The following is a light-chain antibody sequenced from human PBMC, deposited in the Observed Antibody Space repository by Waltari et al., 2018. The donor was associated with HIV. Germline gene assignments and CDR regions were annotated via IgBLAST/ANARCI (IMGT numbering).Light chain of an antibody. V-gene: IGLV1-47*01. CDR2: RDD. J-gene: IGLJ3*02. Sequence: QSVVTQPPSASGTPGQRVVISCSGSNPNIGSNNVNWYQQFPGAAPIILIYRDDQRFSGVPDRFSGSKSATSAALAISELRSEDEADYYCAVWDDSLRGGVFGGGTKLTVL. CDR1: NPNIGSNN. CDR3: AVWDDSLRGGV.